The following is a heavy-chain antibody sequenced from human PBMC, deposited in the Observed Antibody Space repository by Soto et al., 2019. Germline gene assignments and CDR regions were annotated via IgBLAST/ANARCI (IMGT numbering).Heavy chain of an antibody. CDR3: ARGFYGDSYFQH. CDR2: INAGNGNT. J-gene: IGHJ1*01. V-gene: IGHV1-3*01. CDR1: GYTFTSYA. D-gene: IGHD4-17*01. Sequence: ASVKVSCKASGYTFTSYAMHWVRQAPGQRLEWMGWINAGNGNTKYSQKCQGRVTITRDTSASTAYMELSSLRSEDTAVYYCARGFYGDSYFQHWGQGTLVTVSS.